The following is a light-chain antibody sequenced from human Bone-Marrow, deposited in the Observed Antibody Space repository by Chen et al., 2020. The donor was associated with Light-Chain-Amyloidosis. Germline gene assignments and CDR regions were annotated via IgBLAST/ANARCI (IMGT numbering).Light chain of an antibody. CDR1: NIGSTS. Sequence: SSVLTQPSSVSAPPAQTATIACGGNNIGSTSVHWYQQTPGQAPLLVVYDDSDRPSGIPERLSGSNSGNTATLTISRVEAGDEADYYCQVWDRSSDRPVFGGGTKLTVL. V-gene: IGLV3-21*02. CDR2: DDS. CDR3: QVWDRSSDRPV. J-gene: IGLJ3*02.